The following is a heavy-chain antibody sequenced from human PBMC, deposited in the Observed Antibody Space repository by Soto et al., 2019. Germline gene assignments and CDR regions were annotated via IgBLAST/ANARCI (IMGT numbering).Heavy chain of an antibody. CDR3: ARERNMITFGGVIVHYYFDD. V-gene: IGHV4-31*03. CDR2: IYYSGST. Sequence: QVQLQESGPGLVKPSQTLSLTCTVSGGSISSGGYYWSWIRQHPGKGLEWIGYIYYSGSTYSNPPLKSRVTISVDTSKHQFSLKLSSVTAADTAVYYCARERNMITFGGVIVHYYFDDWGQGTLVTVS. CDR1: GGSISSGGYY. D-gene: IGHD3-16*02. J-gene: IGHJ4*02.